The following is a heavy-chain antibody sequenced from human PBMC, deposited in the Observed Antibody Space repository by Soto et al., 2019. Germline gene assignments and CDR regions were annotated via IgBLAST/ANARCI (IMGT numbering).Heavy chain of an antibody. CDR3: ARRPNRSSQN. Sequence: EVQLVESGGGLVQPGGSLRLSCVASGFTFSSYWMHWVRQAPGKGLVWVSSISNDGSSIYADPVKGRFTISRDNAKNTLYLQMNSLREEKTDVYHCARRPNRSSQNWSQGTLVIVSP. D-gene: IGHD6-6*01. J-gene: IGHJ1*01. V-gene: IGHV3-74*01. CDR1: GFTFSSYW. CDR2: ISNDGSS.